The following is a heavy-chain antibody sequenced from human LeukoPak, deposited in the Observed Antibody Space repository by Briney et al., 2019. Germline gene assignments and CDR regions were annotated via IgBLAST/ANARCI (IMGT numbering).Heavy chain of an antibody. J-gene: IGHJ4*02. D-gene: IGHD1-26*01. Sequence: GRSLRLSCAASGFTFSSYAMHWVRQAPGKGLEWVAVISYDGSNKYYADSVNGRFTISRDNSKNTLYLQMNSLRAEDTAVYYCARDRVGATDYFDYWGQGTLVTVSS. V-gene: IGHV3-30-3*01. CDR3: ARDRVGATDYFDY. CDR2: ISYDGSNK. CDR1: GFTFSSYA.